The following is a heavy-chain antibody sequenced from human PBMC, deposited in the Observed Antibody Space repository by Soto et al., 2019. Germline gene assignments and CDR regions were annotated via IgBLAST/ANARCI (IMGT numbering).Heavy chain of an antibody. CDR3: VVAAQPDYFDY. J-gene: IGHJ4*02. D-gene: IGHD2-15*01. CDR2: ISAYNGNT. Sequence: QVQLVQSGAEVKKPGASVKVSCKASGYTFTSYVISWVRQAPGQGLAWMGGISAYNGNTNYAQKLQGRVTMTTDTSTSTAYMELRSLRSDDTAVYYCVVAAQPDYFDYWGQGTLVTVSS. V-gene: IGHV1-18*01. CDR1: GYTFTSYV.